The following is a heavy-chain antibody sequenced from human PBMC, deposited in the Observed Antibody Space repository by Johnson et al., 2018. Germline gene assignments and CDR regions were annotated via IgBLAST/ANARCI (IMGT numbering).Heavy chain of an antibody. CDR3: ARAGSYGDYYMDV. V-gene: IGHV1-8*01. J-gene: IGHJ6*03. CDR2: MNLNSGKT. Sequence: QVQLVQSGAEVKKPGASVKVSCKASGYTFTSHDINWVRQATGQGLEWMGWMNLNSGKTGYTQKFQGRVTMTRNTSISTAYMELSSRRSEGPAVYYCARAGSYGDYYMDVWGKGTTVTVSS. D-gene: IGHD4-17*01. CDR1: GYTFTSHD.